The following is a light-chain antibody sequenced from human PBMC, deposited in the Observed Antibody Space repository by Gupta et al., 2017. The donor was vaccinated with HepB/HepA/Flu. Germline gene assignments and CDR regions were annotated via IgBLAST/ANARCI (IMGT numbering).Light chain of an antibody. V-gene: IGLV2-23*02. CDR2: EVN. J-gene: IGLJ2*01. CDR1: RSDVGSYNL. Sequence: HSALTQPASVSGSPGQSITISCTGTRSDVGSYNLVSWYQQHPGKAPKLMIYEVNKWTSGVSNRFSGSKSGNTASLTISGLQAEDEADYYCCSYASTTVVFGGGTKLTVL. CDR3: CSYASTTVV.